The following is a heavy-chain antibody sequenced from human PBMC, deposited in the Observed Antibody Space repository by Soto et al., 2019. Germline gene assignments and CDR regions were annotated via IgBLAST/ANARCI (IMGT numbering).Heavy chain of an antibody. CDR3: ARSLDVAFDY. J-gene: IGHJ4*02. CDR1: GGTFSSYA. V-gene: IGHV1-69*13. D-gene: IGHD2-21*01. Sequence: SVEVSCKASGGTFSSYAISWVRQAPGQGLEWRGGIIPIFGTANYAQKFQGRVTITADESTSTAYMELSSMRSEDTAVYYCARSLDVAFDYWDQGTLGTVSS. CDR2: IIPIFGTA.